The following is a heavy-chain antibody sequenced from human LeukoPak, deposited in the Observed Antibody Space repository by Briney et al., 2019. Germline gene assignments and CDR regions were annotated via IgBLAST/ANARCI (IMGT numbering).Heavy chain of an antibody. CDR2: ISDSGGIT. V-gene: IGHV3-23*01. Sequence: GGSLSLSCVASGFTFSNFAMGWVRQAPVNGLEWVSVISDSGGITYYADSVKGRFTISRDNSRNTLYLQMNSLRVDDTAVYYCAKDARRYSGWYFFDHWGQGTLVTVSS. CDR1: GFTFSNFA. J-gene: IGHJ4*02. CDR3: AKDARRYSGWYFFDH. D-gene: IGHD6-19*01.